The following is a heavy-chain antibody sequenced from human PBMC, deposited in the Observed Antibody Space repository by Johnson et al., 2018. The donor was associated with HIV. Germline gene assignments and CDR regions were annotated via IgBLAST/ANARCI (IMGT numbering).Heavy chain of an antibody. V-gene: IGHV3-23*04. J-gene: IGHJ3*02. D-gene: IGHD3-22*01. CDR3: AKLPGSGYYLDAFDI. CDR2: ISGSGGTT. Sequence: VQLVESGGGVVQPGRSLRLSCAASGFTVSSNYMSWVRQAPGKGLEWVSVISGSGGTTYFADSVKGRFTISRDNSKNTLYLQMNSLRAEDTAVYYCAKLPGSGYYLDAFDIWGQGTMVTVSS. CDR1: GFTVSSNY.